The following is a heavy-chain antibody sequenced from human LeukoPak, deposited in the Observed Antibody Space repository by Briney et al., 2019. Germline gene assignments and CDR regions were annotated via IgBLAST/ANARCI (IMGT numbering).Heavy chain of an antibody. CDR3: AKSGDFWSGYSEFDY. D-gene: IGHD3-3*01. CDR2: ISGSGGST. Sequence: ETLSLTCTVSGGSISSYYWSWVRQAPGKGLEWVSAISGSGGSTYYADSVKGRFTISRDNSKNTLYLQMNSLRAEDTAVYYCAKSGDFWSGYSEFDYWGQGTLVTVSS. V-gene: IGHV3-23*01. J-gene: IGHJ4*02. CDR1: GGSISSYY.